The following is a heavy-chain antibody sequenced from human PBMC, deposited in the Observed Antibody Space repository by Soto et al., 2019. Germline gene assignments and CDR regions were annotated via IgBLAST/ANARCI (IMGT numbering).Heavy chain of an antibody. D-gene: IGHD2-2*02. V-gene: IGHV1-69*13. Sequence: SVKVSCKASGGTFSSYAISWLRQSPGQGLEWMGGIIPIFGTANYAQKFQGRVTITADESTSTAYMELSSLRSEDTAVYYCARDPIVVVPAAIIYYYGMDVWGQGTTVTVSS. J-gene: IGHJ6*02. CDR2: IIPIFGTA. CDR3: ARDPIVVVPAAIIYYYGMDV. CDR1: GGTFSSYA.